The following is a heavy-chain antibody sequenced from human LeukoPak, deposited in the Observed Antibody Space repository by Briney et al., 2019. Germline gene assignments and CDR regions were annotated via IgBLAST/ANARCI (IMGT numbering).Heavy chain of an antibody. Sequence: PGGSLRLSCAASGFTVSSSSMNWVRLGPGKGLGWVSVISSDGNTYYADSVKGRFTISRDNSRNTLSLQMHGLRADDTAVYYCARGQEQFSSPWQWGPRRKNFYYYGMDVWGQGTTVTVSS. CDR1: GFTVSSSS. J-gene: IGHJ6*02. V-gene: IGHV3-66*01. CDR3: ARGQEQFSSPWQWGPRRKNFYYYGMDV. D-gene: IGHD6-19*01. CDR2: ISSDGNT.